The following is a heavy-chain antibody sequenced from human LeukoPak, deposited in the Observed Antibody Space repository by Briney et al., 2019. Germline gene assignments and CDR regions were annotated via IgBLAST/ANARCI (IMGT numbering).Heavy chain of an antibody. Sequence: SETLSLTCTVSGGSISSSSSYWGWIRQPPGKGLEWIGSIYYSGSTYYNPSLKSRVTISVDTSKNQFSLKLSSVTAADTAVYYCASGRRLVLLWFQGCAFDIWGQGTMVTVSS. CDR1: GGSISSSSSY. J-gene: IGHJ3*02. V-gene: IGHV4-39*01. CDR3: ASGRRLVLLWFQGCAFDI. CDR2: IYYSGST. D-gene: IGHD3-10*01.